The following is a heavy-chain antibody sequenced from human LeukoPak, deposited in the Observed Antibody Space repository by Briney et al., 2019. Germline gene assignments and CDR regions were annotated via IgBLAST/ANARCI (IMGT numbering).Heavy chain of an antibody. CDR3: ASSSRDGYTKVGAFDT. V-gene: IGHV4-61*01. D-gene: IGHD5-24*01. CDR2: IYYSGST. J-gene: IGHJ3*02. CDR1: GGSVSSGSYY. Sequence: PSETLSLTCTVSGGSVSSGSYYWSWIRQPPGKGLEWIGYIYYSGSTNYNPSLKSRVTISVDTSKNQFSLKLSSVTAADTAVYYCASSSRDGYTKVGAFDTWGQGTMVTVSS.